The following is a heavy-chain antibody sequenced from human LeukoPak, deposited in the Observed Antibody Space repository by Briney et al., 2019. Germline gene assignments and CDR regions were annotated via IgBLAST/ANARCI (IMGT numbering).Heavy chain of an antibody. CDR2: IYPGDSDT. J-gene: IGHJ3*02. D-gene: IGHD3-22*01. CDR3: ARQTYDSSVGDAFDI. Sequence: GESLKISCKGSGYSFTSYWIGWVRQMPGKGLEWMGIIYPGDSDTRYSPSFQGQVTISADKSISTAYLQWSSLKASDTAMYYCARQTYDSSVGDAFDIWGQGTMVTVSS. CDR1: GYSFTSYW. V-gene: IGHV5-51*01.